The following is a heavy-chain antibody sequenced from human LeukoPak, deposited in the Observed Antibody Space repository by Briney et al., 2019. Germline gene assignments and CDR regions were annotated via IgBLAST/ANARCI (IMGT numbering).Heavy chain of an antibody. J-gene: IGHJ2*01. CDR2: TYYRSKWYN. CDR1: GDSVSSNSAA. Sequence: PSQTLSLTCAISGDSVSSNSAAWNWIRQSPSRGLEWLGRTYYRSKWYNDYAVSVKSRITINPDTSKNQFSLQLNSVTPEDTAVYYCARGKWELLSHYWCFDLWDRGTLVTVSS. V-gene: IGHV6-1*01. D-gene: IGHD1-26*01. CDR3: ARGKWELLSHYWCFDL.